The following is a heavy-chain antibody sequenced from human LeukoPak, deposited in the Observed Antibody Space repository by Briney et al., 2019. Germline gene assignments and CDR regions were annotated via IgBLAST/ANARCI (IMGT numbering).Heavy chain of an antibody. CDR2: ISHSGYT. CDR1: GGSFSGYY. J-gene: IGHJ5*02. CDR3: ARHGFYGDSARRKFDP. D-gene: IGHD4-17*01. Sequence: SETLSLTCAVYGGSFSGYYWRWIRQPPGTGLEWIGEISHSGYTKHKPSLQSGRTISLDTTKNHFSLRLTSLTAADTAVYYCARHGFYGDSARRKFDPWGQGTLVTVSS. V-gene: IGHV4-34*01.